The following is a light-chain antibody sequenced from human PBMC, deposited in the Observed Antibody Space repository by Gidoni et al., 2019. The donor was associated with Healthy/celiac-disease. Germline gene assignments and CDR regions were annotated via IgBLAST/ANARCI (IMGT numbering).Light chain of an antibody. V-gene: IGKV1-27*01. J-gene: IGKJ2*01. CDR1: QDISNY. CDR3: QKYNSAPPYT. Sequence: DIQMTQPPSSLSASVGDRVTITCRASQDISNYLAWYQQKPGKVPTLLINDASTLQSGVQSRCSGSGSGTAFTITISSLQPEDVATYYCQKYNSAPPYTFGQGTKLEIK. CDR2: DAS.